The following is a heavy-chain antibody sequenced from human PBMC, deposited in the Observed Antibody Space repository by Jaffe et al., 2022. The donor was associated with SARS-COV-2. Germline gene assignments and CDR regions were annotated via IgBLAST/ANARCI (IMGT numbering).Heavy chain of an antibody. J-gene: IGHJ5*02. CDR1: GVSISTTNYY. CDR3: ASLSPPYYFTDGQSS. D-gene: IGHD3-10*01. CDR2: IYHSGST. V-gene: IGHV4-39*01. Sequence: QVQLQESGPGLVKPSETLSLTCTVSGVSISTTNYYWGWIRQPPGKGLEWIGSIYHSGSTYYHPSLKSRVTMSVDTSKNQFSLRLTSVTAADTAVYYCASLSPPYYFTDGQSSWGQGTLVTVSS.